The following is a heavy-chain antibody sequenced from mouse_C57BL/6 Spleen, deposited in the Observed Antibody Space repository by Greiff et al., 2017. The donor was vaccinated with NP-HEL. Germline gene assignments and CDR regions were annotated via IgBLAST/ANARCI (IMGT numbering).Heavy chain of an antibody. CDR2: FYPGSGSI. CDR1: GYTFTEYT. J-gene: IGHJ4*01. Sequence: QVQLQQSGAELVKPGASVKLSCKASGYTFTEYTIHWVKQRSGQGLEWIGWFYPGSGSIKYNEKFKDKATLTSDKSSSTVYMELSRLTSEDSAVYFCARHAPYYGKEGYAMDYWGQGTSVTVSS. V-gene: IGHV1-62-2*01. CDR3: ARHAPYYGKEGYAMDY. D-gene: IGHD2-1*01.